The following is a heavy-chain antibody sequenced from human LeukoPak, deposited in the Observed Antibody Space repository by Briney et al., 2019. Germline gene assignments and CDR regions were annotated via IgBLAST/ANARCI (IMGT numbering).Heavy chain of an antibody. Sequence: PGGSLRLSYAASGFTFSRYSMNCVRAAPGKGVEWGSSISSSRSYIYYADPVKGRFTISRDNTKNSLHLQKNNLRADDTAVYYCARDLYDSSGYYNYWGQGTLVTVSS. D-gene: IGHD3-22*01. CDR3: ARDLYDSSGYYNY. CDR1: GFTFSRYS. CDR2: ISSSRSYI. V-gene: IGHV3-21*01. J-gene: IGHJ4*02.